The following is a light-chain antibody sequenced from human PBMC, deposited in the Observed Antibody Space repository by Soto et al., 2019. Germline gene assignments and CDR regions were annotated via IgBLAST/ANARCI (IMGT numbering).Light chain of an antibody. CDR3: QQSYSTPIT. J-gene: IGKJ5*01. CDR2: AAS. V-gene: IGKV1-39*01. Sequence: DIQMTQSPSSLSASVGDRVTITCRASQSISSYLNWYQQKPGKATKLLIYAASSLQSGVPSRISGIGTGTALTLTIRRLIPEDLAPDYCQQSYSTPITVGQGTRLEIK. CDR1: QSISSY.